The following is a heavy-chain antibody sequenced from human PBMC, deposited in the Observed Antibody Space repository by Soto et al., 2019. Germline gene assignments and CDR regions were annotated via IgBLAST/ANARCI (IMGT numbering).Heavy chain of an antibody. V-gene: IGHV2-5*02. D-gene: IGHD6-6*01. CDR3: ARSKYSISSFDY. CDR2: IYWDCDK. Sequence: SGPTLVNPTQTLTLTCTFSGFSLSTDDVGVGWIRQPPGKALDWLAVIYWDCDKRYSPSLKSRLTITKDTSKNQVLLTMTNMDPVDTATYFCARSKYSISSFDYWGQGALVTVSS. CDR1: GFSLSTDDVG. J-gene: IGHJ4*02.